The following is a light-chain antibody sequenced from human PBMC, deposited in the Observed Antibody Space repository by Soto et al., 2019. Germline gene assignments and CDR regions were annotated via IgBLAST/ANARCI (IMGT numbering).Light chain of an antibody. CDR1: SSNIGSET. CDR2: SNN. CDR3: AAWDDSLNGPV. J-gene: IGLJ3*02. V-gene: IGLV1-44*01. Sequence: QSVLTQPPSASGTPGQRVTISCSGSSSNIGSETVNWYQQLPGTAPKLLIYSNNQRPSGVPDRFSASKSGTSSSLAIRGLQSEDEADYHCAAWDDSLNGPVFGGGTKLTVL.